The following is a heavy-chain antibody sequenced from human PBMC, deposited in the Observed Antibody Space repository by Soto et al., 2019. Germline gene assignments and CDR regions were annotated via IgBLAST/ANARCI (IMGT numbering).Heavy chain of an antibody. V-gene: IGHV3-66*01. J-gene: IGHJ6*03. D-gene: IGHD2-15*01. CDR2: IYSGGST. CDR1: GFTVSSNY. CDR3: AREIGRGVVQPNYRGV. Sequence: EVQLVESGGGLVQPGGSLRLSCAASGFTVSSNYMSWVRQAPGKGLEWVSVIYSGGSTFYADSVKGRFNISRDNSKNTVYLQMNRLRAEDAGVYYCAREIGRGVVQPNYRGVWGKGTTVTVS.